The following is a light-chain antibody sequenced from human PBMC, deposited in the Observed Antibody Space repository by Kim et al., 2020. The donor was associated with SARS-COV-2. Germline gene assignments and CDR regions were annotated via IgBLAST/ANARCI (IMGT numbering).Light chain of an antibody. V-gene: IGKV3-20*01. Sequence: DIVLTQSPGTLSLSPGERATLSCRASRSVSRDSLAWYQQKPGQAPRLLMYGVSSRATGVPDRFSGSGSGTDFTLTINRLAPEDSAVYFCQQYDNTMLTFGGGTKVDIK. CDR2: GVS. CDR1: RSVSRDS. J-gene: IGKJ4*01. CDR3: QQYDNTMLT.